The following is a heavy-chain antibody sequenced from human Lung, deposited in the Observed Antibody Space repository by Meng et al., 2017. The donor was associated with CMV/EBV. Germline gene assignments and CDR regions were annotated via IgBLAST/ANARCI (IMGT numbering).Heavy chain of an antibody. CDR2: IDPNSGGT. CDR1: GYTFTGYY. D-gene: IGHD3-3*01. CDR3: SRDLVTIFGVVGTFGY. Sequence: SVKVSXKSSGYTFTGYYMHWVRQAPGQGLEWMGWIDPNSGGTNYAQKFQGRVTMTRDTSINTAYMELSRLRSDDTAVYYCSRDLVTIFGVVGTFGYWGQGTXVTVSS. V-gene: IGHV1-2*02. J-gene: IGHJ4*02.